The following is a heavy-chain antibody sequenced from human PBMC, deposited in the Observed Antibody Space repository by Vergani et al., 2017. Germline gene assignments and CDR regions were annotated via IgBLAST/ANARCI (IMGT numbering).Heavy chain of an antibody. J-gene: IGHJ4*02. CDR1: GITFWKFG. D-gene: IGHD4-11*01. Sequence: EVQLLESGGGLAQPGGSLRLSCEASGITFWKFGMHWVRQGPGKGLEWVSGISWNSGAVDYADSVRGRFTISRDNAKNSLFLQMSSLKVEDTGVYYCAREMSNEGFDYWGQGTRVTVS. V-gene: IGHV3-9*01. CDR2: ISWNSGAV. CDR3: AREMSNEGFDY.